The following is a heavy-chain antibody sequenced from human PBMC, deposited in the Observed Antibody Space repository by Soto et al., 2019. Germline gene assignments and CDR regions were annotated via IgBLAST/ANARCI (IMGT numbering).Heavy chain of an antibody. Sequence: ASVKVSCKASGGTFSSYTISWVRQAPGQGLEWMGRIIPILGIANYAQKFQGRVTITVDKSTSTAYMELSSLRSEDTAVYYCASLPYYYDILTGYWPDAFDIWGQGTMVTVSS. CDR3: ASLPYYYDILTGYWPDAFDI. CDR2: IIPILGIA. J-gene: IGHJ3*02. V-gene: IGHV1-69*02. CDR1: GGTFSSYT. D-gene: IGHD3-9*01.